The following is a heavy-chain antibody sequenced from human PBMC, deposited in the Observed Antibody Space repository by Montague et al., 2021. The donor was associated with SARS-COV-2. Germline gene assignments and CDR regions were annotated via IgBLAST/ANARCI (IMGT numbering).Heavy chain of an antibody. D-gene: IGHD5-24*01. CDR2: IYPAYSET. CDR3: ARDVDGGFDY. Sequence: QSGAEVKKSGESLKISCKGSGYSFTDYWIGWVRQMPGKGLEWMGIIYPAYSETRYSPSFQGQVTISVDKSITTAYLQWSSLKPSDTAIYYCARDVDGGFDYWGQGTLVTVSS. J-gene: IGHJ4*02. CDR1: GYSFTDYW. V-gene: IGHV5-51*03.